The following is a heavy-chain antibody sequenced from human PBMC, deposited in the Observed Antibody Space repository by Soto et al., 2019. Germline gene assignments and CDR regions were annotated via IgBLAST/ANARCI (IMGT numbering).Heavy chain of an antibody. J-gene: IGHJ3*02. CDR3: ASTYSYNGAFDI. CDR1: GYTFTGYY. Sequence: ASVKVSCKASGYTFTGYYMHWAREAPGQGLEWMGWINPNSGGTNYAQKFQGWVTMTRDTSISTAYMELSRLRSDDTAVYYCASTYSYNGAFDIWGQGTTVTVSS. CDR2: INPNSGGT. D-gene: IGHD1-26*01. V-gene: IGHV1-2*04.